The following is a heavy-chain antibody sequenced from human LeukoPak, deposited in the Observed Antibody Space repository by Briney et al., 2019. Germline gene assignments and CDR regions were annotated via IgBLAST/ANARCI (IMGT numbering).Heavy chain of an antibody. CDR3: ARVEYRYGNRFDY. J-gene: IGHJ4*02. V-gene: IGHV4-34*01. CDR2: INHSGST. D-gene: IGHD5-18*01. Sequence: PSETLSLTCAVYGGSLSGYYWSWIRQPPGKGLEWIGEINHSGSTNYNPSLKSRGTISVDTSKNQFSLKLSSVTAADTAVYYCARVEYRYGNRFDYWGQGTLVPVSS. CDR1: GGSLSGYY.